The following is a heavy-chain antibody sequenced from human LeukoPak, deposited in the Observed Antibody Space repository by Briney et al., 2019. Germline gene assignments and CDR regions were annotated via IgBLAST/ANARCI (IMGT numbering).Heavy chain of an antibody. CDR2: IIPIFGTA. CDR3: ARDLHGDYVANYFDY. V-gene: IGHV1-69*05. Sequence: ASVKVSCKASGGTFSSYAISWLRQAPGRGLEWMGRIIPIFGTANYAQKFQGRVTITTDESTSTAYMELSSLRSEDTAVYYCARDLHGDYVANYFDYWGQGTLVTVSS. CDR1: GGTFSSYA. J-gene: IGHJ4*02. D-gene: IGHD4-17*01.